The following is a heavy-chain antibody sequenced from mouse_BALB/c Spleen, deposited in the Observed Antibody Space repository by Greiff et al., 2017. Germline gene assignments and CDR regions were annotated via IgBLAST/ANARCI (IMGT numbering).Heavy chain of an antibody. CDR3: ARNGGYENAMDY. CDR2: ISTYYGNT. J-gene: IGHJ4*01. Sequence: QVQLQQSGPELVRPGVSVKISCKGSGYTFTDYAMHWVKQSHAKSLEWIGVISTYYGNTNYNQKFKGKATMTVDKSSSTAYMELARLTSEDSAIYYCARNGGYENAMDYWGQGTSVTVSS. D-gene: IGHD2-14*01. V-gene: IGHV1-67*01. CDR1: GYTFTDYA.